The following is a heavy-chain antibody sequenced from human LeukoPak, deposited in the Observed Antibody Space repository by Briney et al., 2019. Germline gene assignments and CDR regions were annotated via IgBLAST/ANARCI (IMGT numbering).Heavy chain of an antibody. CDR3: ARMLSRRPLVGATID. CDR2: INPNSGGT. D-gene: IGHD1-26*01. J-gene: IGHJ4*02. CDR1: GYTFTGYY. Sequence: GASVKVSCKASGYTFTGYYMHWVRQAPGQGLEWMGWINPNSGGTNYAQKFQGRVTMTRDTSISTAYMELSRLRSDDTAVYYCARMLSRRPLVGATIDWGQGTLVTVSS. V-gene: IGHV1-2*02.